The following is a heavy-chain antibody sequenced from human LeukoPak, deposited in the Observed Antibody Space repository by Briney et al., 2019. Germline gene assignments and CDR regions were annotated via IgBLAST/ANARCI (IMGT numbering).Heavy chain of an antibody. CDR2: IYSGGST. Sequence: GGSLRLSCAASGFTVSSNYMSWVRQAPGKGLEWVSVIYSGGSTYYADSVKGRFTISGDNSKNTLYLQMNSLRAEDTAVYYCARKEPGVRGAAFDYWGQGTLVTVSS. V-gene: IGHV3-66*01. CDR3: ARKEPGVRGAAFDY. J-gene: IGHJ4*02. CDR1: GFTVSSNY. D-gene: IGHD3-10*01.